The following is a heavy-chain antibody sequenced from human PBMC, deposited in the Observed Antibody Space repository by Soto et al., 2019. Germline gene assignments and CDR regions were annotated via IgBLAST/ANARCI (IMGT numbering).Heavy chain of an antibody. Sequence: QVQLVQSGAEVKKPGASVKVSCKASGYTFTSYAMHWVRQAPGQRLEWMGWINAGNGNTKYSQKFQGRVTITSDTSASTAYMELSSLRSEDTAVYYCARDKEWELLGYYYYGMDVWGQGTTVTVSS. CDR2: INAGNGNT. V-gene: IGHV1-3*01. D-gene: IGHD1-26*01. CDR1: GYTFTSYA. J-gene: IGHJ6*01. CDR3: ARDKEWELLGYYYYGMDV.